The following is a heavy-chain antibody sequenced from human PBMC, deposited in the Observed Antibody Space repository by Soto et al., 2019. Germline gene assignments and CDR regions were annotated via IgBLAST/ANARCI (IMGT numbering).Heavy chain of an antibody. V-gene: IGHV1-69*13. CDR2: IIPISGTT. D-gene: IGHD2-8*01. Sequence: SVKVSCKASGDVFRSYGINWVRQAPGQGLEWMGGIIPISGTTNYAQKFQGRVAITADESTDTVYMELSRLRSEDTAVYFCARVRCFNGLCHTADYGMDVWGQGTTVTVS. CDR3: ARVRCFNGLCHTADYGMDV. J-gene: IGHJ6*02. CDR1: GDVFRSYG.